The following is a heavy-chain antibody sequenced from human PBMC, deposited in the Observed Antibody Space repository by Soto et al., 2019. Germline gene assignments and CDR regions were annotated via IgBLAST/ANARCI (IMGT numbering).Heavy chain of an antibody. D-gene: IGHD3-16*01. CDR2: IGTLHDA. CDR1: GFTFSAFD. V-gene: IGHV3-13*01. J-gene: IGHJ5*02. Sequence: EVQLVESGGGLVEPGGSLRLSCAASGFTFSAFDMHWVRQATGKGLEWVAAIGTLHDAYYPDSVKGRFTISRENAKNSLYLQMNSLGAGETAVYYCVRQASAWHGGGGWFDPWGQGTLVTVSS. CDR3: VRQASAWHGGGGWFDP.